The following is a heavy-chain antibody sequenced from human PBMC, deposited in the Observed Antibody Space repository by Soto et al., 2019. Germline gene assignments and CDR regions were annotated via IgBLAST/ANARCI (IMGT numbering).Heavy chain of an antibody. CDR3: AKQYYYDSSGYYTPGWYYFDY. D-gene: IGHD3-22*01. V-gene: IGHV3-23*01. CDR2: ISGSGGST. CDR1: GFTFSSYA. Sequence: GGSLRLSCAASGFTFSSYAMSWVRQAPGKGLEWVSAISGSGGSTYYADSVKGRFTISRDSSKNTLYLQMNSLRAEDTAVYYCAKQYYYDSSGYYTPGWYYFDYWGQGTLVTVSS. J-gene: IGHJ4*02.